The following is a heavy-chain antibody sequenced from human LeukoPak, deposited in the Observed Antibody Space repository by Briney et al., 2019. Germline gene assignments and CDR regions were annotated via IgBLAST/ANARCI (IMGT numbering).Heavy chain of an antibody. CDR2: ISGSGANT. CDR3: AKDASGSYCPDY. D-gene: IGHD1-26*01. V-gene: IGHV3-23*01. J-gene: IGHJ4*02. Sequence: PGGSLRLSCAASAFTFIDHGMHWVRQAPGKGLEWVSGISGSGANTHYADSVEGRFTISRDSSKNTLYLQMNSLRAEDTATYYCAKDASGSYCPDYWGQGTLVTVSS. CDR1: AFTFIDHG.